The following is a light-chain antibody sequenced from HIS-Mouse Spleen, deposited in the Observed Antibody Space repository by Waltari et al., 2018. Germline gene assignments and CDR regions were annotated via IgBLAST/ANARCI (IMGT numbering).Light chain of an antibody. V-gene: IGLV2-23*01. CDR3: CSYAGSSTWV. J-gene: IGLJ3*02. CDR1: SRDVGSYNL. Sequence: QSALTQPASVSGSPGQSITISCTGTSRDVGSYNLVSWYQQHPGKAPKLMIYEGSKRPSGVSNRFSVSKSGNTASLTISGLQAEDEADYYCCSYAGSSTWVFGGGTKLTVL. CDR2: EGS.